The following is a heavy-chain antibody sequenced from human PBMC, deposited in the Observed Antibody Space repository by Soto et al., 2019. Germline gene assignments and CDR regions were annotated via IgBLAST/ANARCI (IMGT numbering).Heavy chain of an antibody. CDR3: AREVVTATSPFSYYYYGMDV. V-gene: IGHV3-74*01. CDR2: IYSDGSST. CDR1: GFTFSSYW. D-gene: IGHD2-21*02. J-gene: IGHJ6*02. Sequence: EVQLVESGGGLVQPAGSLRLSCAASGFTFSSYWMHWVRQAPGKGRVWVSRIYSDGSSTSYADSVKGRFTISRYNAKNTLYLQMKSLRAEDSAVYYCAREVVTATSPFSYYYYGMDVWGQGTTVTVSS.